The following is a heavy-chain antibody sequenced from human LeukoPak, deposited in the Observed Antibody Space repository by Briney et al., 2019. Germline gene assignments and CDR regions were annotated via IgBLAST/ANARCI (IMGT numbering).Heavy chain of an antibody. CDR1: GSSINSADY. CDR3: ARAVERYNFWSGYYRTDYYYYMDV. CDR2: IFHSGRA. V-gene: IGHV4-38-2*02. J-gene: IGHJ6*03. Sequence: SETLFLTCTVSGSSINSADYWGWIRQPPGKGLEYIGSIFHSGRAYYNPSLESRITISMDTSKNQFSLKLDSVTAADTAVYYCARAVERYNFWSGYYRTDYYYYMDVWGKGTTVTVSS. D-gene: IGHD3-3*01.